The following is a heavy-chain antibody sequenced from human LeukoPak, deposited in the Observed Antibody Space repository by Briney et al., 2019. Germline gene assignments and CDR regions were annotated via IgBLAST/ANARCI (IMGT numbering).Heavy chain of an antibody. CDR1: GGSISGSSYY. D-gene: IGHD2-8*01. V-gene: IGHV4-39*01. CDR3: ARLWGIVLMVYP. J-gene: IGHJ5*02. Sequence: SETLSLTCTVSGGSISGSSYYWGWIRQPPGKGLEWIGSIYYSGSTYYKPSLKSRVTMSVDTSKNQFSLKLSSVTAADTAVYYCARLWGIVLMVYPWGQGTLVTVSS. CDR2: IYYSGST.